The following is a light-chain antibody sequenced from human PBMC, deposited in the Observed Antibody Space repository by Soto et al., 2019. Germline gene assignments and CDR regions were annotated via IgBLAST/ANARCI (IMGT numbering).Light chain of an antibody. CDR1: QSVGRN. V-gene: IGKV3-15*01. Sequence: KVITHSPATLSVSAGERVTLSCLASQSVGRNTACYQQKPGQSPRLLVYDTSTSATAIPARFSGSGSGTEFTLTINTLQREDFAVYYCQQYYQWRSSTFGQGTKVDIK. CDR3: QQYYQWRSST. CDR2: DTS. J-gene: IGKJ2*01.